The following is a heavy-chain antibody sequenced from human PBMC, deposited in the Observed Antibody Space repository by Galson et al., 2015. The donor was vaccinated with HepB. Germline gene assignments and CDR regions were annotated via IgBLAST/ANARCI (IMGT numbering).Heavy chain of an antibody. V-gene: IGHV5-10-1*01. CDR1: GYSFTSYW. J-gene: IGHJ5*02. CDR3: ARHGAEYSSGWYGGNWFDP. D-gene: IGHD6-19*01. Sequence: QSGAEVKKPGESLRISCKGSGYSFTSYWISWVRQMPGKGLEWMGRIDPSDSYTNYSPSFQGHVTISADKSISTAYLQWSSLKASDTAMYYCARHGAEYSSGWYGGNWFDPWGQGTLVTVSS. CDR2: IDPSDSYT.